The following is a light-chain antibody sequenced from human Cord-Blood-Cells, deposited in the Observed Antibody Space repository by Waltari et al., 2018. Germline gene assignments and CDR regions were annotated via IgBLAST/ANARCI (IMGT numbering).Light chain of an antibody. V-gene: IGLV2-23*01. Sequence: QSALTQPASVSESPGQSITLHCTGTSHHVGSYNLVSWYQQHTGKAPKRMIYEGSKRPSGVSNRFSGSKSGNTASLTISGLQAEDEADYYCCSYAGSVVFGGGTKLTVL. J-gene: IGLJ2*01. CDR3: CSYAGSVV. CDR2: EGS. CDR1: SHHVGSYNL.